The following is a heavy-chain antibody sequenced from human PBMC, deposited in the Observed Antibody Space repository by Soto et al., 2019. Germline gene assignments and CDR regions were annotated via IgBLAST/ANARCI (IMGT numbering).Heavy chain of an antibody. J-gene: IGHJ4*02. CDR1: GYSFTSYW. V-gene: IGHV5-51*01. Sequence: GESLKISCKCSGYSFTSYWIGLVRQMPGKGLEWMGIIYPGDSDTRYSPSFQGQVTISADKSISTAYLQWSSLKASDTAMYYCARRDNIAVAGLDYWGQGTLVTVSS. D-gene: IGHD6-19*01. CDR3: ARRDNIAVAGLDY. CDR2: IYPGDSDT.